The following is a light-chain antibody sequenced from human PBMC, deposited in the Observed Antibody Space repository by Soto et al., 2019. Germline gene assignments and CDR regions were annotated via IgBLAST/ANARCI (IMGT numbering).Light chain of an antibody. V-gene: IGLV1-51*01. CDR2: ENN. CDR3: GTWDSSLSAGV. Sequence: QTVLTQPPSVCAAPGQKVTISCSGFSSNIGNNYVSWYQQVPGTAPKLLIYENNKRPSGIPDRFSGSKSGTSATLDITGLQTGDEADYYCGTWDSSLSAGVFGGGTKLTVL. J-gene: IGLJ2*01. CDR1: SSNIGNNY.